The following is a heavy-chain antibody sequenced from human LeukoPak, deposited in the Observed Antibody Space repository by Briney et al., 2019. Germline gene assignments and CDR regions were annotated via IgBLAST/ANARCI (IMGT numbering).Heavy chain of an antibody. D-gene: IGHD5-18*01. CDR1: GFTFSSYV. Sequence: GRSLRLSCAASGFTFSSYVMHWVRQAPGQGLEWMGIINPSGGSTSYAQKFQGRVTMTRDMSTSTVYMELSSLRSEDTAVYYCARGPSGYSYGYFDYWGQGTLVTVSS. J-gene: IGHJ4*02. V-gene: IGHV1-46*01. CDR2: INPSGGST. CDR3: ARGPSGYSYGYFDY.